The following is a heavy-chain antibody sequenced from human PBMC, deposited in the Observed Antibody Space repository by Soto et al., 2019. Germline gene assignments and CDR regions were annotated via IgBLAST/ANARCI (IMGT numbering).Heavy chain of an antibody. V-gene: IGHV6-1*01. CDR2: TYYRSKWYN. J-gene: IGHJ6*02. CDR3: ARDPMSSGWLTYSYFGMDV. Sequence: SQTLSLTCAISGDSVSSNSAAWNWIRQSPSRGLEWLGRTYYRSKWYNDYAVSVKSRITINPDTSKNQFSLQLNSVTPEDTAVYYCARDPMSSGWLTYSYFGMDVWGQGTTVTVSS. CDR1: GDSVSSNSAA. D-gene: IGHD6-19*01.